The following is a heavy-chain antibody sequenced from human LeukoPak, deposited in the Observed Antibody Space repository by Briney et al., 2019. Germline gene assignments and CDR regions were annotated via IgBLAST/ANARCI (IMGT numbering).Heavy chain of an antibody. D-gene: IGHD3-9*01. Sequence: GESLEISCKGSGYRFTSYWIGWVRQMPGKGLEWMGIIYPGDSDTRYSPSFQGQVTISADKSISTAYLQWSSLKASDTAMYYCARLRAHKYYDILTDPDWIFDYWGQGTLVTVSS. V-gene: IGHV5-51*01. CDR2: IYPGDSDT. CDR3: ARLRAHKYYDILTDPDWIFDY. J-gene: IGHJ4*02. CDR1: GYRFTSYW.